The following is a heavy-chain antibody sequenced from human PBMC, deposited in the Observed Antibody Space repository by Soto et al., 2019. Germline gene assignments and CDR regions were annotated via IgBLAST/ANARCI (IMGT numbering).Heavy chain of an antibody. CDR1: GFTFSSYG. V-gene: IGHV3-30*18. D-gene: IGHD6-25*01. CDR3: AKDYIAAAGHFDY. J-gene: IGHJ4*02. CDR2: ISYDGSNK. Sequence: GGSLRLSCAASGFTFSSYGMHWVRQAPGKGLEWVAVISYDGSNKYYADSVKGRFTISRDNSKNTLYLQMNSLRAEDTAVYYCAKDYIAAAGHFDYWGQGTLVTVSS.